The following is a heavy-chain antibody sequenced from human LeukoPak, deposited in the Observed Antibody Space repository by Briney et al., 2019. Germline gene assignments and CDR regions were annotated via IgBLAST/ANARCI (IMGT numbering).Heavy chain of an antibody. CDR3: ARAPSGYYSDY. Sequence: GGSPRLSCAASGFTFSNAWMSWVRQAPGKGLEWVSYISSSSSTIYYADSVKGRFTISRDNAKNSLYLQMNSLRAEDTAVYYCARAPSGYYSDYWGQGTLVTVSS. CDR1: GFTFSNAW. J-gene: IGHJ4*02. CDR2: ISSSSSTI. V-gene: IGHV3-48*01. D-gene: IGHD1-26*01.